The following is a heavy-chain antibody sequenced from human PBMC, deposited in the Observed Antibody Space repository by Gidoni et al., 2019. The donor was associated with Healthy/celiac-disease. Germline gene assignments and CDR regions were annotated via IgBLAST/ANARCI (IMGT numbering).Heavy chain of an antibody. V-gene: IGHV3-23*01. D-gene: IGHD2-2*01. CDR2: ISGIGGST. CDR1: GFPFSSYD. CDR3: LLPAATFGAFDI. J-gene: IGHJ3*02. Sequence: VQLLAPGGGLVQPGGSLRLPCAASGFPFSSYDMSWVRQAPGKGLALVSAISGIGGSTYYADSVKGRFTISRDNSKNTLYLQMNSLRAEDTAVYYCLLPAATFGAFDIWGQGTMVTVSS.